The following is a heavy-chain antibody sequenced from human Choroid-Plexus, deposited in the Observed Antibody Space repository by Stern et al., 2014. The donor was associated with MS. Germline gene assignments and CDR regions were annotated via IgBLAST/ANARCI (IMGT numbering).Heavy chain of an antibody. CDR3: AKDRQWSTYFFDY. J-gene: IGHJ4*02. CDR1: GFTFSNFG. CDR2: ISYDGSDK. V-gene: IGHV3-30*18. Sequence: VQLVEPGGGVAQPGRPLILSCAASGFTFSNFGMHWVRQAPGKGLEWVALISYDGSDKYYADSVKGRFTIFRDNSKNTLYMHMNSLRAEDTAVYYCAKDRQWSTYFFDYWGQGSLVTVSS. D-gene: IGHD2-15*01.